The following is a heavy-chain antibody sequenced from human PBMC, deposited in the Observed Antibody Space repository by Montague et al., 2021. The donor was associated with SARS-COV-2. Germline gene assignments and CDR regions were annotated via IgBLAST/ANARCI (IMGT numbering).Heavy chain of an antibody. CDR1: GASITTYY. J-gene: IGHJ4*02. CDR3: AGGQQMNYFDF. V-gene: IGHV4-59*13. Sequence: SETLSLTCAVSGASITTYYWSWIRQPPGQGLEWIGHIYYNEKTNYNPSLKSRATISMDTPKNHFSLKVTSVTAADTALYFCAGGQQMNYFDFWGQATLVTVSP. D-gene: IGHD1/OR15-1a*01. CDR2: IYYNEKT.